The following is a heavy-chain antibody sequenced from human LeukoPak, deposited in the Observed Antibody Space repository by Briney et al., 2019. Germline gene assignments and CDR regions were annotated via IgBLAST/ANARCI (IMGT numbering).Heavy chain of an antibody. D-gene: IGHD6-6*01. CDR1: GGSFNGYY. J-gene: IGHJ4*02. CDR3: ARGVVAARSFDY. Sequence: PSETLSLTCAVYGGSFNGYYCSWIRQPPGKGLEWIGEINHSGSTNYNPSLKSRVTISVDTSKNQFSLKLSSVTAADTAVYYCARGVVAARSFDYWGQGTLITVPS. V-gene: IGHV4-34*01. CDR2: INHSGST.